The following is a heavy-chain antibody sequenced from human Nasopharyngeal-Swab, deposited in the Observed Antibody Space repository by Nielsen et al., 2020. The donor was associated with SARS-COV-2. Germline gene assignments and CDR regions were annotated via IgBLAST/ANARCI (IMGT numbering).Heavy chain of an antibody. J-gene: IGHJ6*02. CDR1: GFTFSSYW. V-gene: IGHV4-34*01. CDR2: INRSGST. D-gene: IGHD6-13*01. Sequence: ESLKISCAASGFTFSSYWMSWVRQAPGKGLEWIGKINRSGSTNYKPSLKSRVTISVDTSKNQFSLKLSSVTAADTAVYYCARVSGSSRLYYYYGMDVWGQGTTVTISS. CDR3: ARVSGSSRLYYYYGMDV.